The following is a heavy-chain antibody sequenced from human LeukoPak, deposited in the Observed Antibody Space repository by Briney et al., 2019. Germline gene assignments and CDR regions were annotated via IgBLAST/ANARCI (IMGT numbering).Heavy chain of an antibody. CDR3: ARAYYYDSSGPGDY. J-gene: IGHJ4*02. Sequence: GGSLRLSCAASGFTFNRYWMSWVRQAPGKGLEWVANIKQDGSEKYYVDSVKGRFTISRDNAKKSLYLQMNSLRAEDTAVYYCARAYYYDSSGPGDYWGQGTLVTVSS. CDR1: GFTFNRYW. V-gene: IGHV3-7*01. CDR2: IKQDGSEK. D-gene: IGHD3-22*01.